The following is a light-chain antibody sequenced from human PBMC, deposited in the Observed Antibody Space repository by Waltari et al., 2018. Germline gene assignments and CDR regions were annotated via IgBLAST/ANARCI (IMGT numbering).Light chain of an antibody. CDR3: QQYNNWLYT. Sequence: ERVMTQSPATLSVSPGETATLSCRASQSASTNLAWYQQKAGQAPRLLIYDASIRATGVPARFSRSGAGTEFTLTITGLQSEDFAVYYCQQYNNWLYTFGQGTKLEIK. CDR1: QSASTN. J-gene: IGKJ2*01. CDR2: DAS. V-gene: IGKV3-15*01.